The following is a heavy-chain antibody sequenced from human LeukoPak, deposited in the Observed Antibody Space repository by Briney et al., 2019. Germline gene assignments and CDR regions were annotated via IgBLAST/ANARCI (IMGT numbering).Heavy chain of an antibody. CDR2: IYYIGST. J-gene: IGHJ4*02. CDR1: GGSVSSGSYY. V-gene: IGHV4-61*01. CDR3: ARYNGGNANFDY. Sequence: PSETLSLTCTVSGGSVSSGSYYWSWIRQPPGKGLEWIGYIYYIGSTNYNPSLKSRVTISVDTSKNQFSLILSSVTAADTAVYYCARYNGGNANFDYWGQGTLVTVSS. D-gene: IGHD4-23*01.